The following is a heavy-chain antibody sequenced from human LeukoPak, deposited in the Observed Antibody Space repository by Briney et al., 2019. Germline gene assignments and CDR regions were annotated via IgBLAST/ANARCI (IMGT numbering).Heavy chain of an antibody. CDR2: IYYSGST. Sequence: SETLSLTCTVSGGSISSSSYYWGWIRQPPGKGLGWIGSIYYSGSTYYNPSLKSRVTISVDTSKNQFSLKLSSVTAADTAVYYCATSSGYPFDYWGQRTLVTVSS. D-gene: IGHD3-22*01. J-gene: IGHJ4*02. CDR1: GGSISSSSYY. CDR3: ATSSGYPFDY. V-gene: IGHV4-39*01.